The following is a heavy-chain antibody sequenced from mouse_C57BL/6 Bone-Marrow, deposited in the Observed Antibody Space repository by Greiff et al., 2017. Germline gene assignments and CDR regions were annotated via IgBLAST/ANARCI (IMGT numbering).Heavy chain of an antibody. CDR2: ISPGRGST. CDR1: GYTFTGYW. Sequence: QVQLQQSGAELMKPGASVKLSCKATGYTFTGYWIEWVKRRPGHGFGWIGEISPGRGSTNNNEKFKGKATFTADTSSNTAYMQLSSRTTEDSAIYYCEGGYYGSRAWGQGTLVTVSA. CDR3: EGGYYGSRA. J-gene: IGHJ3*01. V-gene: IGHV1-9*01. D-gene: IGHD1-1*01.